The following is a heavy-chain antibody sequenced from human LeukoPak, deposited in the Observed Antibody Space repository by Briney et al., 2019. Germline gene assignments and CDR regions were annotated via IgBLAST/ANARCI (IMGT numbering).Heavy chain of an antibody. J-gene: IGHJ4*02. CDR1: GFTFSSYA. CDR2: ISTNGGST. CDR3: VKDVSESSGSYFFDY. V-gene: IGHV3-64D*09. D-gene: IGHD6-19*01. Sequence: GGSLKLSCSASGFTFSSYAMHWVRQAPGKGLEYVSAISTNGGSTYYADSVKGRFAISRDNSKNTLCLQMSSLRAEDAAVYYCVKDVSESSGSYFFDYWGQGTLVTVSS.